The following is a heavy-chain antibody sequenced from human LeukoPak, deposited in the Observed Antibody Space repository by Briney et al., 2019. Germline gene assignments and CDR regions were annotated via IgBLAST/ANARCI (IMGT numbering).Heavy chain of an antibody. CDR2: ISAYNGNT. Sequence: ASVKVSCKASGYTFTSYGISWARQAPGQGLEWMGWISAYNGNTNYAQKLQGRVTMTTDTSTSTAYMELRSLRSDDTAVYYCARGYCSSTSCYSLFDYWGQGTLVTVSS. CDR3: ARGYCSSTSCYSLFDY. D-gene: IGHD2-2*02. V-gene: IGHV1-18*01. CDR1: GYTFTSYG. J-gene: IGHJ4*02.